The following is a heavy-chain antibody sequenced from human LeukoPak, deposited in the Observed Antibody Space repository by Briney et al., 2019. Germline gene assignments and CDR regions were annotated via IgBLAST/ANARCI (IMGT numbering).Heavy chain of an antibody. CDR2: IKQDGSER. CDR1: GFTFSNCW. V-gene: IGHV3-7*01. Sequence: GGSLRLSCAASGFTFSNCWMSWVRQAPGKGLEWVANIKQDGSERYFVDSVKGRFTISRDNAKNSLYLQMSSLRAADTAVYYCARDRYSGTYLGASDIWGQGTMVTVSS. D-gene: IGHD1-26*01. CDR3: ARDRYSGTYLGASDI. J-gene: IGHJ3*02.